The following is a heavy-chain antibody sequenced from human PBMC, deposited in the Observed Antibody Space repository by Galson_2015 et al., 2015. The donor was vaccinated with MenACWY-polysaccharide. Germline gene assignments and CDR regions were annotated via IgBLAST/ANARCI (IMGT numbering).Heavy chain of an antibody. J-gene: IGHJ4*02. CDR3: ARGIATDGIAVVKVLNYS. Sequence: SVKVSCKASGYTFTSYDINWVRQATGQGLEWMGWMNPNSGNTGYPQKFQGRVTMTRNTSISTAYMELSSLRSEDTAVYYCARGIATDGIAVVKVLNYSSGQGTLVTVSS. V-gene: IGHV1-8*01. D-gene: IGHD3-22*01. CDR2: MNPNSGNT. CDR1: GYTFTSYD.